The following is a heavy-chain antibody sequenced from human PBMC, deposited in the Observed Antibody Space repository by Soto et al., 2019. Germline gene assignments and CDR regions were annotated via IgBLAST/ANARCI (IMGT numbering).Heavy chain of an antibody. D-gene: IGHD5-18*01. J-gene: IGHJ4*02. V-gene: IGHV2-5*02. CDR3: AQYRYGHFDY. CDR1: GFSLSTRGVG. CDR2: SYWDGDK. Sequence: QITLKESGPTLVKPTQTLTLTCTFSGFSLSTRGVGVGWIRQPPGKSLEWLGLSYWDGDKRYSPSLKSRLTITKETSKNQVVLTMTKMDPVDTATYYCAQYRYGHFDYWGQGALVTVSS.